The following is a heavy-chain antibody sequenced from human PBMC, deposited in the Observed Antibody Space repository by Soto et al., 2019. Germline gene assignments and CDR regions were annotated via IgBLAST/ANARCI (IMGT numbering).Heavy chain of an antibody. V-gene: IGHV4-34*01. CDR1: GGSFSGYY. J-gene: IGHJ5*02. CDR2: INHSGST. CDR3: ASQRKIYSGYDYTLHPNWFDP. D-gene: IGHD5-12*01. Sequence: SETLSLTCAVYGGSFSGYYWSWIRQPPGKGLEWIGEINHSGSTNYNPSLKSRVTISVDTSKNQFSLRLSSVTAADTAVYYCASQRKIYSGYDYTLHPNWFDPWGQGTLVTVSS.